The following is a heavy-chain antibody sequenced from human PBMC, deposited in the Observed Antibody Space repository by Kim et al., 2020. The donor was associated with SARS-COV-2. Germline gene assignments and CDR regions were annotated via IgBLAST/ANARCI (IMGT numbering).Heavy chain of an antibody. V-gene: IGHV3-33*01. J-gene: IGHJ4*02. Sequence: YDASVRGRFTTSRDNSKNTLYLKMNSLRAEDTAVYYWAREGGYGDRGVDYWGQGTLVTVSS. D-gene: IGHD4-17*01. CDR3: AREGGYGDRGVDY.